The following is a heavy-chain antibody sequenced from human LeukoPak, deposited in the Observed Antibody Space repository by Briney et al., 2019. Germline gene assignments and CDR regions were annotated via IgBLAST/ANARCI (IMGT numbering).Heavy chain of an antibody. Sequence: GGSLRLSCAASGFTVSSNYMSWVRQAPGKGLEWVSVIYSGGSTYYADSVKGRFTISRDNSKNTLYLQMNSLRAEDTAVYYCAKDLNVVVPAAIDAFDIWGQGTMVTVSS. D-gene: IGHD2-2*01. V-gene: IGHV3-53*05. J-gene: IGHJ3*02. CDR1: GFTVSSNY. CDR3: AKDLNVVVPAAIDAFDI. CDR2: IYSGGST.